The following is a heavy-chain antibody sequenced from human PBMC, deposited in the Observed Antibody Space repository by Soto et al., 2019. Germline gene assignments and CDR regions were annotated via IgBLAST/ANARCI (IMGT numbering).Heavy chain of an antibody. D-gene: IGHD3-3*01. V-gene: IGHV1-58*01. CDR3: AAGNYDFWSGRVPNWFEP. J-gene: IGHJ5*02. CDR2: IVVGSGNT. Sequence: SVKVSCKASGFTFTSSAVQWVRQARGQRLEWIGWIVVGSGNTNYAQKFQERVTITRDMSTSTAYMELSSLRSEDTAVYYCAAGNYDFWSGRVPNWFEPWVQGTLVTVSS. CDR1: GFTFTSSA.